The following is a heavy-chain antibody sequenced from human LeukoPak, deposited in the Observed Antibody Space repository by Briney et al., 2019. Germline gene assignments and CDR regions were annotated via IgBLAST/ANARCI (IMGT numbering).Heavy chain of an antibody. Sequence: PGGSLRLSCAASGFAFSDYYMSWIRQAPGKGLEWISYISSSTSTIYYADSVKGRFSISRDNAKDSLYLQMNSLRAEDTAVYYCARLRVVVAATHKYFDYWGQGPLVTVSS. V-gene: IGHV3-11*04. CDR1: GFAFSDYY. CDR3: ARLRVVVAATHKYFDY. J-gene: IGHJ4*02. D-gene: IGHD2-15*01. CDR2: ISSSTSTI.